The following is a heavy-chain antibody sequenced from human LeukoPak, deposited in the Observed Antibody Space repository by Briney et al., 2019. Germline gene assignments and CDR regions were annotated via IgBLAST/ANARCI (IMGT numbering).Heavy chain of an antibody. CDR2: INPSGGST. J-gene: IGHJ4*02. V-gene: IGHV1-46*01. CDR3: ARDDSSGYYLDY. D-gene: IGHD3-22*01. CDR1: GYTFTSYY. Sequence: ASVKVSCKASGYTFTSYYMHGVRQAPGQGLEWMRIINPSGGSTSYAQKFQGRVTMTRDTSTGTVYMELSSLRSEDTAVYYCARDDSSGYYLDYWGQGTLVTVSS.